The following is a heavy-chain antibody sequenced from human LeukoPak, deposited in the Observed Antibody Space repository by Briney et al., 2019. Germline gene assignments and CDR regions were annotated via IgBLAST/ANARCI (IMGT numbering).Heavy chain of an antibody. CDR3: ARFSGGYYYDSSGRPFDY. CDR2: IIPIPGIA. J-gene: IGHJ4*02. Sequence: SVKVSCKASGGTFSSYAISWVRQAPGQGLEWMGRIIPIPGIANYAQKFQGRVTITADKSTSTAYMELSSLRSEDTAVYYCARFSGGYYYDSSGRPFDYWGQGTLVTVSS. D-gene: IGHD3-22*01. CDR1: GGTFSSYA. V-gene: IGHV1-69*04.